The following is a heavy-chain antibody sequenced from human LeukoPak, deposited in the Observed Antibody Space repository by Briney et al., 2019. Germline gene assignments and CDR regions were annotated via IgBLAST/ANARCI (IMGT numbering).Heavy chain of an antibody. CDR3: ARDGGFGDYNWFDP. Sequence: GGSLRLSCAASGFTFSSYAMSWVRQAPGKGLAWVSYISSTSNTIYYADSVKGRFTISRDNAKNSLYLQMNSLRAEDTAMYYCARDGGFGDYNWFDPWGQGTLVTVSS. J-gene: IGHJ5*02. CDR2: ISSTSNTI. D-gene: IGHD3-10*01. V-gene: IGHV3-48*01. CDR1: GFTFSSYA.